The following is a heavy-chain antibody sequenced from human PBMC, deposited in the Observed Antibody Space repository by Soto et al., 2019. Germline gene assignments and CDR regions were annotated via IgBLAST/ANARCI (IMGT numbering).Heavy chain of an antibody. Sequence: QVQLVQSGAEVKKPGSSVKVSCKASGGTFSSYTISWVRQAPGQGLEWMGRIIPILGIANYAQKFQGRVTITADKSRSTAYMELSSLRSEDTAVYYCAREGTIFGVVIQTRTVNWFDPWGQGTLVTVSS. D-gene: IGHD3-3*01. CDR2: IIPILGIA. J-gene: IGHJ5*02. CDR1: GGTFSSYT. CDR3: AREGTIFGVVIQTRTVNWFDP. V-gene: IGHV1-69*08.